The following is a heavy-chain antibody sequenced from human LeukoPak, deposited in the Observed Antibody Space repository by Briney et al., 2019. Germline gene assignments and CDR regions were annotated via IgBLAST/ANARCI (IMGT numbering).Heavy chain of an antibody. CDR2: INPISDAT. CDR3: ARGAANNYSGLPDAFDI. CDR1: EYTFTAYN. J-gene: IGHJ3*02. V-gene: IGHV1-2*02. D-gene: IGHD2-15*01. Sequence: GASVKVSCKASEYTFTAYNIDWVRHAPGQGLEWMGWINPISDATHNAQKFQGRVTMTRDTSITTAYMELNSLRPDDTAVYDCARGAANNYSGLPDAFDICGQGTMLTVSS.